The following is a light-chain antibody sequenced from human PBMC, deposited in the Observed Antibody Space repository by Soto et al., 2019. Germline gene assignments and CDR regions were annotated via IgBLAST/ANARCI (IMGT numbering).Light chain of an antibody. CDR2: KAS. V-gene: IGKV1-5*03. CDR1: QSISSW. Sequence: DLQMTQSPSTLSASVGDRVTITCRASQSISSWLAWYQQKPGKAPKLLIYKASSLESGVPSRFSGSGSGTEFTLTISSLQPDDFATYYCQHYNNYPITFGQGTRLEIK. J-gene: IGKJ5*01. CDR3: QHYNNYPIT.